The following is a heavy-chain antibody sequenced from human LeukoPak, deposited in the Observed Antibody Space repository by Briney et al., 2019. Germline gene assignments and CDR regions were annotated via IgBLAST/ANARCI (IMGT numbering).Heavy chain of an antibody. CDR3: VKDTGYSSGWYTS. V-gene: IGHV3-48*01. CDR2: IGSSGTVT. CDR1: GFTFRTYS. Sequence: PGGSLRLSCAASGFTFRTYSMSWVRLAPGKGLEWISYIGSSGTVTHYADSVKGRFNISRDNANNSVILQMNSLRAEDTAVYYCVKDTGYSSGWYTSWGQGTLVTVSS. D-gene: IGHD6-19*01. J-gene: IGHJ4*02.